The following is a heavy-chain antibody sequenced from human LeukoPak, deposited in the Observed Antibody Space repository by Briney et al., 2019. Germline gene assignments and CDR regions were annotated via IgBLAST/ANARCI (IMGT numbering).Heavy chain of an antibody. D-gene: IGHD3-10*01. J-gene: IGHJ3*01. CDR1: GGSISSGGYY. V-gene: IGHV4-31*03. Sequence: PSETLSLTCTVSGGSISSGGYYWSWIRQHPGKGLEWIGYIYYSGSTYYNPSLKSRVTISVDTSKNQFSLKLSSVTAADTAVYYCARDSHYFGSGTYFDDTFDVWGQGTMVTVSS. CDR2: IYYSGST. CDR3: ARDSHYFGSGTYFDDTFDV.